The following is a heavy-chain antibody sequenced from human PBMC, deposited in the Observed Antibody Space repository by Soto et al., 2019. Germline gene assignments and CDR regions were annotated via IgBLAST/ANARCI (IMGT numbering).Heavy chain of an antibody. CDR3: ANVHDNYFYDAMDV. D-gene: IGHD1-1*01. Sequence: QVQLVQSGSEVKKPGSSVKVSCKTSGGTLSSFAISWERQAPGQGLEWVGTFIPVVAMAKYGQNFQARVTITADQSTNTLFMGLSSLTYDDTAMYYCANVHDNYFYDAMDVLGQGTTVTFAS. J-gene: IGHJ6*01. CDR2: FIPVVAMA. CDR1: GGTLSSFA. V-gene: IGHV1-69*04.